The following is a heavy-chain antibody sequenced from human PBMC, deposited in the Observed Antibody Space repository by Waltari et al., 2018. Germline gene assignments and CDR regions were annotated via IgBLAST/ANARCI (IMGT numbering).Heavy chain of an antibody. CDR1: GGTFSSYA. CDR2: IIPIFGTA. V-gene: IGHV1-69*01. J-gene: IGHJ5*02. CDR3: ARDIGGSRGYYYGTNWFDP. D-gene: IGHD3-22*01. Sequence: QVHLVQSGAEVQKPGSSVKVSCKASGGTFSSYALSWVRLTHGHGLEWMGGIIPIFGTANYAQKFQGRVTITADESTSTAYMELSSRRSEDTAVYYCARDIGGSRGYYYGTNWFDPWGQGTLVTVSS.